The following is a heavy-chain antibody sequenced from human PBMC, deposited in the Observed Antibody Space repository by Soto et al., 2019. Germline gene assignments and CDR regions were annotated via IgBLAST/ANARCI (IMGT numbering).Heavy chain of an antibody. D-gene: IGHD3-10*01. V-gene: IGHV3-21*02. CDR1: GFTFSSHN. CDR2: IGTSDSSI. Sequence: EVQLVESGGGLVKPGGSLRLSCAASGFTFSSHNIYWFRQPPGKGLEWVSSIGTSDSSIYYADSVRGRFSISKDTAKNSLYLQMDSLRAEDTAIYHCAREPSTMIRAYNWGQGTLVTVSS. J-gene: IGHJ4*02. CDR3: AREPSTMIRAYN.